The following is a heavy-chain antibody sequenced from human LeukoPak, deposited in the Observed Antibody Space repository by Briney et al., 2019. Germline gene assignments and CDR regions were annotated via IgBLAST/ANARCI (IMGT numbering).Heavy chain of an antibody. CDR2: IWYDGSNK. D-gene: IGHD3-22*01. CDR3: AKERDYDSSGYSGRGYYFDY. J-gene: IGHJ4*02. V-gene: IGHV3-33*06. Sequence: GGSLRLSCAASGFTFSSYGMHWVRQAPGKGLEWVAVIWYDGSNKYYADSVKGRFTISRDNSKNTLYLQMNSLRAEDTAVYYCAKERDYDSSGYSGRGYYFDYWGQGTLVTVSS. CDR1: GFTFSSYG.